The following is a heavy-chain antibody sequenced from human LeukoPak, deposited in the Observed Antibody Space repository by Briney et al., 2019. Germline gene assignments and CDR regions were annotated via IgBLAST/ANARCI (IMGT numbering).Heavy chain of an antibody. Sequence: GGSLRLACAASGFTVSRNHMSWVRQAPGKGLEWVSGTSGSGGSTHHADSVKGRFTISRDNSKNTLYLQMNSLRDEDTAVYYCAKDLRYCSSTICYYSGMAVWGQGTTVIVSS. J-gene: IGHJ6*02. CDR3: AKDLRYCSSTICYYSGMAV. D-gene: IGHD2-2*01. V-gene: IGHV3-23*01. CDR2: TSGSGGST. CDR1: GFTVSRNH.